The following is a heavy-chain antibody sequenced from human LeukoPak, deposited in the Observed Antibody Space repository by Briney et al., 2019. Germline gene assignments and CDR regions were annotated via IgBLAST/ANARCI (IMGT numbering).Heavy chain of an antibody. V-gene: IGHV3-74*01. CDR1: GFTFSSNW. D-gene: IGHD2-2*01. CDR2: INEDGSTT. Sequence: PGGSLRLSCAASGFTFSSNWMHWVRQAPGKGLVWVSRINEDGSTTNYADSVKGRSTIFRDNAKNTLYLQMNSLRAEDTAVYYCARELIRYCSSTSCYGMDVWGQGTTVTVSS. CDR3: ARELIRYCSSTSCYGMDV. J-gene: IGHJ6*02.